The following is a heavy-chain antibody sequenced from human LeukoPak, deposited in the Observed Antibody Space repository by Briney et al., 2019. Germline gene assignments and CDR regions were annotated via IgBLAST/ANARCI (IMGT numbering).Heavy chain of an antibody. V-gene: IGHV1-2*02. CDR1: GYTFTSYG. J-gene: IGHJ3*02. CDR2: INPNSGGT. D-gene: IGHD4-17*01. Sequence: ASVKVSCKASGYTFTSYGISWVRQAPGQGLEWMGWINPNSGGTNYAQKFQGRVTMTRDTSISTAYMELSRLRSDDTAVYYCAKGGATVTTKAFDIWGQGTMVTVSS. CDR3: AKGGATVTTKAFDI.